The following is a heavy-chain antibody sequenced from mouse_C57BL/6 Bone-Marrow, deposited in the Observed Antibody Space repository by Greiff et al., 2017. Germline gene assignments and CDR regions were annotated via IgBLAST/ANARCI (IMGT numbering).Heavy chain of an antibody. CDR3: ARGYDYDYAMDY. J-gene: IGHJ4*01. Sequence: VQLQQPGPELVKPGASVKISCKASGYSFTDYNMNWVKQSNGKSLEWIGVINPNDGTTSYNQKFKGKATLTVDQSSSTAYMQLNSLTSADSAVYYCARGYDYDYAMDYWGQGTSVTVSS. CDR1: GYSFTDYN. D-gene: IGHD2-4*01. V-gene: IGHV1-39*01. CDR2: INPNDGTT.